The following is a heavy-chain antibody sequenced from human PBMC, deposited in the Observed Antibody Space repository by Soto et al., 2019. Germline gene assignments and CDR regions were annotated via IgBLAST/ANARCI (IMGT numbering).Heavy chain of an antibody. D-gene: IGHD2-15*01. CDR2: ISGSGGST. CDR3: AKEFGYCSGGSCLDYYYGMDV. Sequence: GGSLRLSCAASGFTFSSYAMSWVRQAPGKGLEWVSAISGSGGSTYYADSVKGRFTISRDNSKNTLYLQMNSLRAEDTAVYYCAKEFGYCSGGSCLDYYYGMDVWGQGTTVTVSS. J-gene: IGHJ6*02. V-gene: IGHV3-23*01. CDR1: GFTFSSYA.